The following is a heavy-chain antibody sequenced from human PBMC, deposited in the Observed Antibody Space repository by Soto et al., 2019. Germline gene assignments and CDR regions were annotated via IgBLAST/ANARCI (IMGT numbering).Heavy chain of an antibody. V-gene: IGHV1-46*03. CDR3: AGPPYGYSYQHDY. J-gene: IGHJ4*02. CDR2: IYPSGGTT. Sequence: ASVKVSCKASGYTFTSYYIHWVRQAPGQGLEWVGMIYPSGGTTTYAQKFQGRVTMTRDTSTSTVYMELSSLRSEDMAVYYCAGPPYGYSYQHDYWGQGTLVTVSS. CDR1: GYTFTSYY. D-gene: IGHD4-17*01.